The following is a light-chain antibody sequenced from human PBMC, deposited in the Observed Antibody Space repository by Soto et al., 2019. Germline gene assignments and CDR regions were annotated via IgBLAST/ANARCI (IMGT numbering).Light chain of an antibody. V-gene: IGLV2-11*01. CDR3: CSYAGSYTYV. J-gene: IGLJ1*01. CDR2: GVT. Sequence: QSVLTQPRSVSASPGQSVTISCTGTSSDVGDYNFVSWYQQHPGKAPKLMIYGVTERPSGVPDRFSGSKSGDTASLTISGLQAEDEADYYCCSYAGSYTYVFGTGTKVTVL. CDR1: SSDVGDYNF.